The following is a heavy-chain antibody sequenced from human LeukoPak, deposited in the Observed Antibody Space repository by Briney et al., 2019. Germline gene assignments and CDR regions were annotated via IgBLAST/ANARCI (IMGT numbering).Heavy chain of an antibody. CDR1: GGSISRYY. J-gene: IGHJ5*02. Sequence: SETLSLTCTVSGGSISRYYWSWIRQPAGKGREWIGRIYTSGSTNYNPSLKSRVTMSVDTSKNQFSLKLSSVTAADTAVYYCARDGIVVVPAAIAANWFDPWGQGTLVTVSS. V-gene: IGHV4-4*07. D-gene: IGHD2-2*01. CDR2: IYTSGST. CDR3: ARDGIVVVPAAIAANWFDP.